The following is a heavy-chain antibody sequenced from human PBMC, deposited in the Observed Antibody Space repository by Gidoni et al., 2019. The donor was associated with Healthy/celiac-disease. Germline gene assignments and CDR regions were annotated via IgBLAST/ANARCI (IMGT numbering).Heavy chain of an antibody. CDR3: ARDRRAEQWLVRDAFDI. CDR1: GSTCSSYS. J-gene: IGHJ3*02. Sequence: EVQLVESGGGLVQPGGSLRLACAASGSTCSSYSMNWVRQAPGKGLEWVSYISSSSSTIYYADSVKGRFTISRDNAKNSLYLQMNSLRDEDTAVYYCARDRRAEQWLVRDAFDIWGQGTMVTVSS. V-gene: IGHV3-48*02. CDR2: ISSSSSTI. D-gene: IGHD6-19*01.